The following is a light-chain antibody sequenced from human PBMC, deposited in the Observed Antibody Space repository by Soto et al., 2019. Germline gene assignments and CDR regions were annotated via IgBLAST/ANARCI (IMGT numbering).Light chain of an antibody. V-gene: IGKV1-9*01. J-gene: IGKJ1*01. Sequence: IQLKQAPSCLTAYLGGRVTITYRASQSISSYLNWYQQKPGKAPKLLIYAASTLQSGVPSRFSGIGPGTDFALAMSCLQSEYFATSNYQQYHRYARTIRQGGKVAIK. CDR1: QSISSY. CDR3: QQYHRYART. CDR2: AAS.